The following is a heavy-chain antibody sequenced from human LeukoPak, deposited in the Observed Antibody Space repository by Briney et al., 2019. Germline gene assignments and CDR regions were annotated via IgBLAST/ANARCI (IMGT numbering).Heavy chain of an antibody. D-gene: IGHD3-9*01. Sequence: SETLSLTCAVYGGSFSGYYSSWIRQPPGKGLEWIGEINHSGSTNYNPSLKSRVTISVDTSKNQFSLKMSSVTAADTAVYYCARRPSRYFDPYFMDVWGKGTTVTVSS. J-gene: IGHJ6*03. CDR2: INHSGST. CDR1: GGSFSGYY. V-gene: IGHV4-34*01. CDR3: ARRPSRYFDPYFMDV.